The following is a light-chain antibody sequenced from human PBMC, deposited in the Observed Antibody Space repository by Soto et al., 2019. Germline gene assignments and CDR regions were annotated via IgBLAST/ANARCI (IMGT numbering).Light chain of an antibody. Sequence: QSVLSQPASVSGSPGQSITISCTGTSRDVGSYNLVSWYQQHPGEAPKLMIYEGSKRPSGVSNRLAGSKSGNTASLTISGLQAEDEADYYCCSYAGSSTFEVYVFGNGTKVTV. CDR2: EGS. V-gene: IGLV2-23*03. CDR3: CSYAGSSTFEVYV. J-gene: IGLJ1*01. CDR1: SRDVGSYNL.